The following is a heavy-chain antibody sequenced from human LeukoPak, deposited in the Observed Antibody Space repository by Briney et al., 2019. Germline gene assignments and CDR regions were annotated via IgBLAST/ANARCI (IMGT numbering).Heavy chain of an antibody. CDR2: ISWHSGSI. J-gene: IGHJ4*02. CDR1: GFTFDDYA. CDR3: AKADITMVRGPIVR. D-gene: IGHD3-10*01. V-gene: IGHV3-9*01. Sequence: GSSLRLSCAASGFTFDDYAMHWVRQAPGKGLEWVSCISWHSGSIGYADSVKGRFTISRDNAKNSLYLQMNSLRAEDTALYYCAKADITMVRGPIVRWGQGTLVTVSS.